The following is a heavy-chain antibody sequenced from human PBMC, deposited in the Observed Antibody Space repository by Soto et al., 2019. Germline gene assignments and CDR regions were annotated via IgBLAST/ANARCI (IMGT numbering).Heavy chain of an antibody. V-gene: IGHV1-46*03. CDR3: ASSLWFGELLYDY. CDR1: GYTFTSYA. D-gene: IGHD3-10*01. Sequence: ASVKVSCKASGYTFTSYAMHWVRQAPGQRLEWMGWINPSGGSTSYAQKFQGRVTMTRDTSTSTVYMELSSLRSEDTAVYYCASSLWFGELLYDYWGQGTLVTVSS. J-gene: IGHJ4*02. CDR2: INPSGGST.